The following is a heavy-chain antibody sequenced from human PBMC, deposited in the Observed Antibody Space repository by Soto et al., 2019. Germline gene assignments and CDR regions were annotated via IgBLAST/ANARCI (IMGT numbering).Heavy chain of an antibody. J-gene: IGHJ4*02. CDR1: GFTVSSNY. D-gene: IGHD2-2*01. CDR2: IFSGGTT. Sequence: EVQLVETGGGLIQPGGSLRLSCAASGFTVSSNYMSWVRQAPGRGLEWVSTIFSGGTTHYADSVKGRFTISRDSSKNTLYLQMNSTRAEDTAIYYCARETVPPSDHYYDWWGQGTRVTVSS. CDR3: ARETVPPSDHYYDW. V-gene: IGHV3-53*02.